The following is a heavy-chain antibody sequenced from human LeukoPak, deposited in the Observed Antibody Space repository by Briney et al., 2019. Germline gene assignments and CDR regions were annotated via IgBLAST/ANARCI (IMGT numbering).Heavy chain of an antibody. CDR2: IYYSGST. J-gene: IGHJ4*02. D-gene: IGHD5-18*01. V-gene: IGHV4-61*08. CDR1: GGSISSGGYY. Sequence: SQTLSLTCTVSGGSISSGGYYWSWIRQPPGKGLEWIGYIYYSGSTNYNPSLKSRVTISVDTSKNQFSLKLSSVTAADTAVYYCARDPYSYGYFDYWGQGTLVTVSS. CDR3: ARDPYSYGYFDY.